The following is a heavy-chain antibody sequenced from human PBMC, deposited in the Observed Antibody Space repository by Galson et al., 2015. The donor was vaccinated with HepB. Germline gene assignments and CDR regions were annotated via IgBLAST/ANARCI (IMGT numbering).Heavy chain of an antibody. V-gene: IGHV4-39*01. CDR1: GDSISRSNYY. J-gene: IGHJ2*01. CDR3: ARQPYTSGWLYWYFDL. Sequence: ETLSLTCTVSGDSISRSNYYWGWIRQPPGKGLEWIGSIYYSGRLFYNPSLKSQVTISVDTSKNQFSLRLSSVTAADTAVYYCARQPYTSGWLYWYFDLWGRGTLVTVSS. D-gene: IGHD6-19*01. CDR2: IYYSGRL.